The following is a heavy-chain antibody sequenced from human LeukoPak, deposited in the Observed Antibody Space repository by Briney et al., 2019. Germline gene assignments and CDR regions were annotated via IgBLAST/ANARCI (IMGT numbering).Heavy chain of an antibody. J-gene: IGHJ4*02. CDR2: IKQDGSEK. V-gene: IGHV3-7*01. CDR3: ARSGYYGSGSYSY. Sequence: GGSLRLSCAASGFTFSSYWMSWVRQAPGKGLEWVANIKQDGSEKYYVDSVKGRFTISRDNAKNSLYLQINSLRAEDTAVYYCARSGYYGSGSYSYWGQGTLVTVSS. CDR1: GFTFSSYW. D-gene: IGHD3-10*01.